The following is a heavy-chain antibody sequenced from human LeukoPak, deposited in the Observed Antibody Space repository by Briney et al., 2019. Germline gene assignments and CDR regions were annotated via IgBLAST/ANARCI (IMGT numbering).Heavy chain of an antibody. J-gene: IGHJ6*02. CDR3: AKMRGYYGSGSYYNLYGMDV. CDR2: ISGSGGST. CDR1: GFTFSSYA. D-gene: IGHD3-10*01. Sequence: GGSLRLSCAASGFTFSSYAMSWVRQAPGKGLEWVSAISGSGGSTYYEDSVKGRFTISRDNSKNTLYLQMNSLRAEDTAVYYCAKMRGYYGSGSYYNLYGMDVWGQGTTVTVSS. V-gene: IGHV3-23*01.